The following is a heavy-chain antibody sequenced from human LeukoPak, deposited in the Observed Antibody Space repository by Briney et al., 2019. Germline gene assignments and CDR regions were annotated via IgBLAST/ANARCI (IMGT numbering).Heavy chain of an antibody. Sequence: PGGSLRLSCAVSGFTFPSFPMIWVRQAPGKGLEWVSAISGSGDTTYYADSVRGRFTISRDNSRNTLYLQMNSLRAEDTALYYCAKDRGYGGQGALVSVSS. D-gene: IGHD5-24*01. CDR3: AKDRGY. V-gene: IGHV3-23*01. J-gene: IGHJ4*02. CDR1: GFTFPSFP. CDR2: ISGSGDTT.